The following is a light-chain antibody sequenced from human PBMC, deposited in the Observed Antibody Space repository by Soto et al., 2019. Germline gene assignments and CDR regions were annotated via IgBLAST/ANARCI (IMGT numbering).Light chain of an antibody. CDR1: QTVSSSF. Sequence: EIVLTQSPGTLSLSPGERATLSCRASQTVSSSFLAWYQQTPGQAPRLLIYAASSRATGIPDRFSGSGSGTDFTLTISSLEPEDFAVYYCQQYGSSPRTFGQGTKV. CDR3: QQYGSSPRT. V-gene: IGKV3-20*01. CDR2: AAS. J-gene: IGKJ1*01.